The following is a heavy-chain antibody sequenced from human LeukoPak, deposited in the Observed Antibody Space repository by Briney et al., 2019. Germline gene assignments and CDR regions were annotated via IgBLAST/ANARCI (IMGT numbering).Heavy chain of an antibody. CDR1: GGSISSSSYY. V-gene: IGHV4-39*01. D-gene: IGHD2-2*02. J-gene: IGHJ5*02. CDR3: ARHVTDIVVVPAAIGFDP. Sequence: SETLSLTCTVSGGSISSSSYYWGWIRQPPGKGLEWIGSIYYSGSTYYNPSLKSRVTISVDTSKNQFSPKLSSVTAADTAVYYCARHVTDIVVVPAAIGFDPWGQGTLVTVSS. CDR2: IYYSGST.